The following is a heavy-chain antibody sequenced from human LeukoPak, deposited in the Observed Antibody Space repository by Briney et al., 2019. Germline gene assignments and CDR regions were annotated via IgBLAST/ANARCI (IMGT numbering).Heavy chain of an antibody. CDR2: ISSDGSST. CDR3: ARGYSGSYRVDY. D-gene: IGHD1-26*01. J-gene: IGHJ4*02. V-gene: IGHV3-74*01. CDR1: GFTFSSYW. Sequence: GSLRLSCAASGFTFSSYWMHWVRQAPGKGLVWVSRISSDGSSTTYADSVKGRFTISRDNAKNTLYLQMNSLRAEDTAVYYCARGYSGSYRVDYWGQGTLATVSS.